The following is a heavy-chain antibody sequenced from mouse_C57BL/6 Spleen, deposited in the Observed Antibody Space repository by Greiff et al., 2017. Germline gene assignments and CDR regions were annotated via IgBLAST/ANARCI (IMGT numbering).Heavy chain of an antibody. J-gene: IGHJ1*03. V-gene: IGHV2-9-1*01. CDR1: GFSLTSYA. Sequence: QVQLQQSGPGLVAPSQSLSITCTVSGFSLTSYAISWVRQPPGTGLELLGVIWTGGGTNYNSAHKSRLSISKDNSKSQVFLKMNSLQTDDTARYYWARRDYDYWYFDVWGTGTTVTVSS. CDR2: IWTGGGT. CDR3: ARRDYDYWYFDV. D-gene: IGHD1-1*01.